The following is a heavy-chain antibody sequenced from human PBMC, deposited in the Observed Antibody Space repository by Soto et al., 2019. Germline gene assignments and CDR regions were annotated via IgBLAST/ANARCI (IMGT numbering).Heavy chain of an antibody. CDR3: ARRAYSYGRRGNSDYDWDY. CDR2: IIPLFGTP. D-gene: IGHD5-12*01. V-gene: IGHV1-69*15. Sequence: QVQLVQSGAEVKKPGSSVKVSCKTSGGTFSDYAISWVRQAPGQGLEWMGTIIPLFGTPNYAQKFQGRVTVTADESTSTVYMDLSSLRSEDTAIYYCARRAYSYGRRGNSDYDWDYWCQGTLVTVSS. CDR1: GGTFSDYA. J-gene: IGHJ4*02.